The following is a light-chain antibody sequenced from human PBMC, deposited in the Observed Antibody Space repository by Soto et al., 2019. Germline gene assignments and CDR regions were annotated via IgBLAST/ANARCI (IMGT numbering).Light chain of an antibody. J-gene: IGLJ3*02. CDR1: SSDVGSYNL. CDR2: EGS. CDR3: CSYAGSSTFWV. Sequence: QSVPTQPASVSGSPGQSITISCTGTSSDVGSYNLVSWYQQHPGKAPKLMIYEGSKRPSGVSNRFSGSKSGNTASLTISGLQAEDEAHYYCCSYAGSSTFWVFGGGTKLTVL. V-gene: IGLV2-23*01.